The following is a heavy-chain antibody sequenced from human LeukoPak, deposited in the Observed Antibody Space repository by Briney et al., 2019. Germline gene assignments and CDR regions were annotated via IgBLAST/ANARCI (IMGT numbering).Heavy chain of an antibody. V-gene: IGHV1-69*13. CDR3: ARDRSSGSYYLGDV. J-gene: IGHJ6*04. CDR2: IIPIFGTA. Sequence: ASVKVSCKASGGTFSSYAISWVRQAPGQGLEWMGGIIPIFGTANHAQKFQGRVTITADESTSTAYMALSSLRSEDTAVYYCARDRSSGSYYLGDVWGKGTTVTVSS. D-gene: IGHD3-10*01. CDR1: GGTFSSYA.